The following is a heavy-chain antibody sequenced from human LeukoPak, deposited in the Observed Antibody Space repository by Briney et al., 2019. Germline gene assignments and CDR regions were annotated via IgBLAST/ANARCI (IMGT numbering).Heavy chain of an antibody. V-gene: IGHV3-48*04. J-gene: IGHJ3*02. CDR2: ITSSSSTI. CDR1: GFIFSTYS. CDR3: TKGRFTSGNNHDAFDI. D-gene: IGHD3-10*01. Sequence: GGSLRLSCAASGFIFSTYSMNWVRQAPGEGLEWVSYITSSSSTIYYADSVKGRFTISRDNAKNSLYLQMSSLRPEDTALYYCTKGRFTSGNNHDAFDIWGQGTMVTVSS.